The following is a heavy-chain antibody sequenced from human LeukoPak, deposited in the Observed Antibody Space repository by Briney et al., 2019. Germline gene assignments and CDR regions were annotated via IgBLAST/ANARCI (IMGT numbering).Heavy chain of an antibody. CDR3: ARVGGVGRANSFWSGYYTDYFDY. Sequence: ASVKVSCKASGYTFTSYGISWVRQAPGQGLEWMGWISAYNGNTNYAQKLQGRVTMTTDTSTSTAYMELRSLRSDDTAVYYCARVGGVGRANSFWSGYYTDYFDYWGQGTLVTVSS. CDR1: GYTFTSYG. CDR2: ISAYNGNT. J-gene: IGHJ4*02. V-gene: IGHV1-18*01. D-gene: IGHD3-3*01.